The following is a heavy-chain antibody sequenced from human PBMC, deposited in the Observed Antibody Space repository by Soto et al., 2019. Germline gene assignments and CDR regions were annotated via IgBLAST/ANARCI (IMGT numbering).Heavy chain of an antibody. CDR1: GFTFSSYS. CDR2: ISSSSSYI. D-gene: IGHD6-6*01. J-gene: IGHJ6*03. V-gene: IGHV3-21*01. Sequence: GESLKISCAASGFTFSSYSMNWVRQAPGKGLEWVSSISSSSSYIYYADSVKGRFTISRDNAKNSLYLQMNSLRAEDTAVYYCARGEEEQLVRLGYYYYYMDVWGKGTTVTVSS. CDR3: ARGEEEQLVRLGYYYYYMDV.